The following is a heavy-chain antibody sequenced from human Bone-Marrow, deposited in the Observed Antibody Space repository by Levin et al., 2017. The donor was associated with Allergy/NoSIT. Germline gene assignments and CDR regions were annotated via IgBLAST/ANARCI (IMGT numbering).Heavy chain of an antibody. J-gene: IGHJ4*02. D-gene: IGHD4-17*01. CDR2: SYYSGST. CDR1: DASITDYY. V-gene: IGHV4-59*01. CDR3: ARRDYGDYFDY. Sequence: SETLSLTCTVSDASITDYYWTWIRQPPGKGLEWIGHSYYSGSTHYNPSLKSRVTISIDTSKNQFSLKLSSVTAADTAVYYCARRDYGDYFDYWGQGTLVTVSS.